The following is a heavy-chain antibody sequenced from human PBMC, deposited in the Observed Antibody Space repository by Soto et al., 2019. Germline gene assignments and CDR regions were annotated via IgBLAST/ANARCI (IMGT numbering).Heavy chain of an antibody. CDR2: IYYSGST. V-gene: IGHV4-30-4*08. CDR1: GGSIRSGDYY. Sequence: PSETLSLTCTVSGGSIRSGDYYWSWIRQVPGKGLEWIGYIYYSGSTYYNPSLKSRVAMSVNTSKNQFSLKLSSVTAADTAVYYCARGHAHCSSTSCYNWFDPWGQGTLVTVSS. CDR3: ARGHAHCSSTSCYNWFDP. J-gene: IGHJ5*02. D-gene: IGHD2-2*01.